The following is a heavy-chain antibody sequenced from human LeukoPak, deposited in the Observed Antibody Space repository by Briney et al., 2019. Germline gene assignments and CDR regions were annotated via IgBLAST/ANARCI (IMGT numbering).Heavy chain of an antibody. CDR1: GFTFGSYS. V-gene: IGHV3-21*01. CDR2: ISSSSSYI. CDR3: ARDPVAAAVDY. D-gene: IGHD6-13*01. Sequence: PGGSLRLSCAASGFTFGSYSMNGVRQAPRKGLEWVSSISSSSSYIYYADSVKGRFTISRDNAKNSLYLQMNSLRAEETAVYYCARDPVAAAVDYWGQGTLVTVSS. J-gene: IGHJ4*02.